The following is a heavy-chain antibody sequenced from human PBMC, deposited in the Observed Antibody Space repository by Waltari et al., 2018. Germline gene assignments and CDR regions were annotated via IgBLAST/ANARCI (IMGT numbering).Heavy chain of an antibody. J-gene: IGHJ3*02. CDR3: ARRSGSSDDAFDI. CDR1: GYSISSGYY. D-gene: IGHD1-26*01. V-gene: IGHV4-38-2*01. Sequence: QVQLQESGPGLVKPSETLSLTCAVSGYSISSGYYWGWIRQPPGKGLEWIGSIYHSGSTYYNPSLKSQVTISVDTSKNQFSLKLSSVTAADTAVYYCARRSGSSDDAFDIWGQGTMVTVSS. CDR2: IYHSGST.